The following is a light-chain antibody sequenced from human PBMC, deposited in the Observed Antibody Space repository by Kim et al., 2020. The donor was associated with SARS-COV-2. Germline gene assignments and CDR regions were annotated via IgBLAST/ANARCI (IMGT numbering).Light chain of an antibody. CDR3: EQYQEWPPT. V-gene: IGKV3-15*01. CDR1: QTVWSS. CDR2: AAS. Sequence: EIVMTQSPGTLSVSPGERVTLSCRASQTVWSSLAWYQQKPGQAPRLLIFAASTRATGIPASFSGSGSGTEFTLTISSLQSEDFAVYYCEQYQEWPPTFGQGTKLEI. J-gene: IGKJ2*01.